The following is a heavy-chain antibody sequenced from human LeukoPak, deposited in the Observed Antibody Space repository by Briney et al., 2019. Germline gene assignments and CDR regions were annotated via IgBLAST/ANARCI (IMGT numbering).Heavy chain of an antibody. D-gene: IGHD4-17*01. CDR2: ISAYNGNT. Sequence: ASVKVSCKASGYTFTSYGISWVRQAPGQGLEWMGWISAYNGNTNYAQKLQGRVTMTTDTSTSTAYMELRSLRSDDTAVYYCARDSHYGDYAGGSVAYDYWGQGTLVTVSS. CDR1: GYTFTSYG. J-gene: IGHJ4*02. V-gene: IGHV1-18*01. CDR3: ARDSHYGDYAGGSVAYDY.